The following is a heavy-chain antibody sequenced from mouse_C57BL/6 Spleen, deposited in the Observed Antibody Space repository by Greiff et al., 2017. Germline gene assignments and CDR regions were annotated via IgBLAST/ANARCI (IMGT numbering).Heavy chain of an antibody. CDR2: IGPSDSYT. CDR1: GYTFTSYW. J-gene: IGHJ4*01. Sequence: QVHVKQPGAELVMPGASVKLSCKASGYTFTSYWMHWVKQRPGQGLEWIGGIGPSDSYTNYNQKFKGKFTLTVDTSSSTAYMQLSSLTSEDSAVYYCARWDYYGSSYAMDYWGQGTSVTVSS. D-gene: IGHD1-1*01. CDR3: ARWDYYGSSYAMDY. V-gene: IGHV1-69*01.